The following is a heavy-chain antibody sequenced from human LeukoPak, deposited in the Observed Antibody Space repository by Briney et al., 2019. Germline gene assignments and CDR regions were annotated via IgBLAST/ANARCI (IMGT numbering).Heavy chain of an antibody. CDR1: GFTFDDYA. J-gene: IGHJ4*02. CDR3: AKESGLPPKDPVVIDY. Sequence: GGSLRLSCAASGFTFDDYAMHWVRQAPGKGLEWVSLISGDGGSTYYAGSVKGRFTISRDNSKNSLYLQMNSLRTEDTALYYCAKESGLPPKDPVVIDYWGQGTLVTVSS. CDR2: ISGDGGST. D-gene: IGHD2-21*01. V-gene: IGHV3-43*02.